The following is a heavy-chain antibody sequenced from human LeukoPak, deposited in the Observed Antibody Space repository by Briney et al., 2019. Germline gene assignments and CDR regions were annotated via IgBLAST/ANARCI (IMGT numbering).Heavy chain of an antibody. Sequence: GGSLRLSCAASGFTFSNSDMHWVRQAPGKGLEWVAVISYDGSNKYYADSVKGRFTISRDNSKNTLYLQMNSPRAEDTAVYYCASQDGYNSNLDYWGQGTLVTVSS. V-gene: IGHV3-30-3*01. CDR1: GFTFSNSD. CDR2: ISYDGSNK. D-gene: IGHD5-24*01. CDR3: ASQDGYNSNLDY. J-gene: IGHJ4*02.